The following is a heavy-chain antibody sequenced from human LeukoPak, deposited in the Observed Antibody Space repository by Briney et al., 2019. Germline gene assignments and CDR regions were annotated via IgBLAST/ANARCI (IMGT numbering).Heavy chain of an antibody. V-gene: IGHV1-3*01. CDR2: INAGNGNT. J-gene: IGHJ4*02. CDR1: GYPLTNSA. Sequence: APVEGSFQASGYPLTNSAMHWVRPAPGQKPVWMGWINAGNGNTKYSQKFQGRVTITRDTSASTAYMELSSLRSEDTAVYYCARVGLWNELGLIDYWGQGTLVTVSS. D-gene: IGHD1-1*01. CDR3: ARVGLWNELGLIDY.